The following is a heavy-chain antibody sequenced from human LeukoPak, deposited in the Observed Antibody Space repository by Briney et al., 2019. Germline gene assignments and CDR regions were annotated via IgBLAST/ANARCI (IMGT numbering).Heavy chain of an antibody. CDR2: IYYRVRT. CDR1: GDSISRGGYY. J-gene: IGHJ6*02. CDR3: ARYPAGEVGRFDYGMDV. V-gene: IGHV4-31*03. D-gene: IGHD7-27*01. Sequence: SQTLSLTCTVSGDSISRGGYYWTWIRQHPGKGLEWFGYIYYRVRTYFSRSLKSRVFLSVDRSKIQFFLKVSSVTAADTAVYYWARYPAGEVGRFDYGMDVWGQGTTVTVSS.